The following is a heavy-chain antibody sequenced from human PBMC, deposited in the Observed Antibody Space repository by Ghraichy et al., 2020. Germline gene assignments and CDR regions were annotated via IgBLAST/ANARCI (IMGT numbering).Heavy chain of an antibody. D-gene: IGHD4-23*01. J-gene: IGHJ3*02. CDR1: GFTFSIHW. V-gene: IGHV3-74*01. Sequence: GGSLRLSCAASGFTFSIHWMHWVRQVPGKGLVWVSHIDGDGGDTTYADSVKGRFIISRDNAKNTVYLQMNSLRVEDTAVYHCAREVGARGISYGFDIWGHGTKVTVAS. CDR3: AREVGARGISYGFDI. CDR2: IDGDGGDT.